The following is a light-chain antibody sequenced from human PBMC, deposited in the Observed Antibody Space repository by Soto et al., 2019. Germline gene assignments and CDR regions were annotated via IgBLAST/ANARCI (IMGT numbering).Light chain of an antibody. Sequence: DIQMTQSPSTLSASVGDRVTITCRASQSISSWLAWYQQKPGKAPKLLIYDASSLESGVPSRFSGSGSGTEFTLTISGLQPDYFATYYCQQYNSYWTFGQGIKVEIK. V-gene: IGKV1-5*01. CDR1: QSISSW. CDR3: QQYNSYWT. CDR2: DAS. J-gene: IGKJ1*01.